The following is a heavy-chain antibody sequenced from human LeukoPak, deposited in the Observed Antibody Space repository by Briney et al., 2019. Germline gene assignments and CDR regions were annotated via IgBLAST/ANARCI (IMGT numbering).Heavy chain of an antibody. CDR1: GDSSSTYY. V-gene: IGHV4-59*08. CDR3: ARRTSHWANWFDP. J-gene: IGHJ5*02. D-gene: IGHD7-27*01. Sequence: SETLSLTCTVSGDSSSTYYWNWIRQPPGRGLEWIGHIHNSGSTNYNPPLKSRVTISEDTSNNQFSLKLNSVTAADTAVYYCARRTSHWANWFDPWGQGILVTVAS. CDR2: IHNSGST.